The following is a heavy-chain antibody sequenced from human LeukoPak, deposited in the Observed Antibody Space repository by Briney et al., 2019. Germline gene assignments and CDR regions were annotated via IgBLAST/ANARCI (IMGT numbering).Heavy chain of an antibody. CDR2: IYYSGST. Sequence: SETLSLTCTVSGGSISSYYWSWIRQPPGKGLEWIGCIYYSGSTNYNPSLKSRVTISVDTSKNQFSLKLSSVTAADTVVYYCARHSGWLRLLSGAYAFDIWGQGTMVTVSS. CDR1: GGSISSYY. V-gene: IGHV4-59*08. D-gene: IGHD5-12*01. J-gene: IGHJ3*02. CDR3: ARHSGWLRLLSGAYAFDI.